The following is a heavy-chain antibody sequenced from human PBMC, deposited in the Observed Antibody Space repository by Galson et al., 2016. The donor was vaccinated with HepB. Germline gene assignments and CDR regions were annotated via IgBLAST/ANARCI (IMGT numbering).Heavy chain of an antibody. CDR1: GGSVSSKSYY. Sequence: SETLSLTCTVSGGSVSSKSYYWGWIRQSPGKGLECFGTVYYTGSIYYNPSLESRVTISVDTSKNQISVNLASVTAADTAIYYCASGRSDWFGPGNWFDTWGQGFLVTVST. CDR2: VYYTGSI. J-gene: IGHJ5*02. D-gene: IGHD6-19*01. CDR3: ASGRSDWFGPGNWFDT. V-gene: IGHV4-39*01.